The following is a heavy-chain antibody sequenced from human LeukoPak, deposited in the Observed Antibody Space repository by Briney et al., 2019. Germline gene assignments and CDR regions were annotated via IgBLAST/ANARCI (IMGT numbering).Heavy chain of an antibody. J-gene: IGHJ5*02. Sequence: GASVKVSCKASGYTFTGYYMHWVRQAPGQGLEWMGWINPNSGGTNYAQKFQGRVTMTRDTSISTAYMELSRLRSDDTAVYYCARRSQLAGTLFDPWGQGTLVTVSS. CDR3: ARRSQLAGTLFDP. CDR2: INPNSGGT. CDR1: GYTFTGYY. D-gene: IGHD1-1*01. V-gene: IGHV1-2*02.